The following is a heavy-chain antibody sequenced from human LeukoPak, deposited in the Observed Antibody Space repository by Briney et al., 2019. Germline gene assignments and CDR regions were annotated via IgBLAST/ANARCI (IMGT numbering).Heavy chain of an antibody. CDR1: GGTFSSYA. Sequence: SVKVSCEASGGTFSSYAISWVRQAPGQGLEWMGGIIPIFGTANYAQKFQGRVTITADESTSTAYMELSSLRSEDTAVYYCAREGACSSTSCYADYWGQGTLVTVSS. CDR2: IIPIFGTA. D-gene: IGHD2-2*01. CDR3: AREGACSSTSCYADY. V-gene: IGHV1-69*01. J-gene: IGHJ4*02.